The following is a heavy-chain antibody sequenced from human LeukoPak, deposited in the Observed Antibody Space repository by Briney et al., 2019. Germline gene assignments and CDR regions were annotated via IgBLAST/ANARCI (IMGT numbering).Heavy chain of an antibody. V-gene: IGHV1-18*01. CDR2: ISAYNGNT. CDR1: GYTFTSYG. Sequence: ASVKVSCKASGYTFTSYGISWVRQAPGQGLEWMGWISAYNGNTNYAQKLQGRVTMTTDTSTSTAYMELRSLRSDDTAVYYCARDLVDIVVVPAAIRGFDYWGQGTLVTVSS. D-gene: IGHD2-2*02. J-gene: IGHJ4*02. CDR3: ARDLVDIVVVPAAIRGFDY.